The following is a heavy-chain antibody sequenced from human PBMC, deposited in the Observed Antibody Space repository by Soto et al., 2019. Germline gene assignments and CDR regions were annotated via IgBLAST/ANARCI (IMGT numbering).Heavy chain of an antibody. D-gene: IGHD6-6*01. Sequence: GGSLRLSCAASGFTFSSYSMNWVRQAPGKGLEWVSYISSSSSTIYYADSVKGRFTISRDNAKNSLYLQMNSLRAEDTAVYYCARDDRHSSSPGYFDYWGQGTLVTVSS. CDR3: ARDDRHSSSPGYFDY. CDR2: ISSSSSTI. J-gene: IGHJ4*02. CDR1: GFTFSSYS. V-gene: IGHV3-48*01.